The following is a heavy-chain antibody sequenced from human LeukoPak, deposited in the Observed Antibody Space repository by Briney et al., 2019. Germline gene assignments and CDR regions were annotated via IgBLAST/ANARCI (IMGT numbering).Heavy chain of an antibody. J-gene: IGHJ4*02. CDR3: ASKVAYCSGGSCYGYFDY. V-gene: IGHV4-59*08. Sequence: SETLSLTCTVSGGSISSYYWSWIRQPPGKGLEWIGYIYYSGSTNYNPSLKSRVTISVDTSKNQFSLKLSSVTAAHTAMYYCASKVAYCSGGSCYGYFDYWGQGTLVTVSS. CDR2: IYYSGST. CDR1: GGSISSYY. D-gene: IGHD2-15*01.